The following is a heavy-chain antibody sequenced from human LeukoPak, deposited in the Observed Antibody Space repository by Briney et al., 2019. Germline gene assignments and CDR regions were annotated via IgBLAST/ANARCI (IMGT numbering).Heavy chain of an antibody. V-gene: IGHV5-51*01. J-gene: IGHJ5*02. Sequence: CXXSGYNFTNYWIGWVRPMPGKGLGWVGIIYPGDSDTRYSPAFQGQVTISADKSISTAYLQWNSLKASDTAMYYCARHYGSGNPWVDPWGQGTLVTVSS. CDR3: ARHYGSGNPWVDP. CDR2: IYPGDSDT. CDR1: GYNFTNYW. D-gene: IGHD3-10*01.